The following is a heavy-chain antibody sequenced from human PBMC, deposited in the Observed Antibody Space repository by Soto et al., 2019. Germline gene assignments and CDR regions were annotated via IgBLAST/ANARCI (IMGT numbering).Heavy chain of an antibody. CDR1: GCTFSSYA. CDR3: ARGYCSSTSCYYYYYYGMDV. CDR2: ISGGGGST. Sequence: GGSLRLSCAASGCTFSSYAMTWVRQAPGTGRERVSAISGGGGSTYYADTVKGRFTIYRDNSKNTLYLQMNSVRAEDKAVYYCARGYCSSTSCYYYYYYGMDVWGQGTTVTVSS. V-gene: IGHV3-23*01. J-gene: IGHJ6*01. D-gene: IGHD2-2*01.